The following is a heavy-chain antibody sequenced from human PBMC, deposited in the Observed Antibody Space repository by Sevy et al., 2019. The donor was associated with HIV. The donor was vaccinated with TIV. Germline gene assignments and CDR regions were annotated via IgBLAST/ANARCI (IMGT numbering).Heavy chain of an antibody. CDR1: GFTFSSYS. D-gene: IGHD3-16*02. J-gene: IGHJ4*02. CDR2: ISSSSSYI. Sequence: GGSLRLSCAASGFTFSSYSMNWVRQAPGKGLEWVSSISSSSSYIYYADSVKGRFTISRDNAKNSVYVQMNSLRAEDRAVYYCARGVSYVWGSYRLPYYFDYWGQGTLVTVSS. CDR3: ARGVSYVWGSYRLPYYFDY. V-gene: IGHV3-21*06.